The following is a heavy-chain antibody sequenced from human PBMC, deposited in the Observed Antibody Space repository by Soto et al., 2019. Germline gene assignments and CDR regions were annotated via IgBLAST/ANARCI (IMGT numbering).Heavy chain of an antibody. V-gene: IGHV3-30*04. Sequence: GGSLRLSCAASGFTFSSYAMSWVRQAPGKGLEWVAVITGDGSNKYYADSVKGRFTISRDNSKNTLYLQMNSLRAEDTAVYYCAKDKQAVAGTDYYYYYGMDVWGQGTTVTVSS. CDR3: AKDKQAVAGTDYYYYYGMDV. CDR2: ITGDGSNK. D-gene: IGHD6-19*01. CDR1: GFTFSSYA. J-gene: IGHJ6*02.